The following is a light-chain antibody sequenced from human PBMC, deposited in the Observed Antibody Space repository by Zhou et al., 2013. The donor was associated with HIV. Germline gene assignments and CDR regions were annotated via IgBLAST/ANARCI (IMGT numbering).Light chain of an antibody. CDR2: GAS. CDR1: QSVSSY. V-gene: IGKV3-20*01. J-gene: IGKJ1*01. Sequence: EIVLTQSPATLSLSPGERATLSCRASQSVSSYLSWYQQIPGQAPRLLVSGASSRATGIPDRFSGSGSGTDFTLTISSLEPEDFAVYYCQQYGSSGTFGQGTKVEIK. CDR3: QQYGSSGT.